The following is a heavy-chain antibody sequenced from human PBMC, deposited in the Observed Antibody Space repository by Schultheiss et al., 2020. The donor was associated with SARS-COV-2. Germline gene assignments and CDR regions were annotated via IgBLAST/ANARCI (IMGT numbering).Heavy chain of an antibody. CDR1: GFTFRNYG. J-gene: IGHJ5*02. CDR2: ISSSSSYI. D-gene: IGHD2-15*01. V-gene: IGHV3-21*04. CDR3: AKDSERISGWFDP. Sequence: GGSLRLSCAASGFTFRNYGMHWVRQAPGKGLEWVSSISSSSSYIYYADSVKGRFTISRDNAKNSLYLQMNSLRVDDTAVYYCAKDSERISGWFDPWGQGTLVTVSS.